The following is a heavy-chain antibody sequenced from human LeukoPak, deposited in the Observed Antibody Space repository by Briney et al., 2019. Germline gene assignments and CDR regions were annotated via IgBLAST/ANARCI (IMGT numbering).Heavy chain of an antibody. D-gene: IGHD3-22*01. Sequence: SETLSLTCTVSGGSISGYYWSWIRQPPGKGLEWIGYIYYSGSTNYNPSLKSRVTISVDTSRNQFSLKLSSVTAADTAVYYCARGTMMVGPWGQGTLVTVSS. J-gene: IGHJ5*02. CDR3: ARGTMMVGP. V-gene: IGHV4-59*01. CDR1: GGSISGYY. CDR2: IYYSGST.